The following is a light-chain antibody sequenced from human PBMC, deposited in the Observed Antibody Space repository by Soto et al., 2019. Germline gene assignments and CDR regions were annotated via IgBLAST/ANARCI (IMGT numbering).Light chain of an antibody. Sequence: EIVLTQSRATLSLSPGERATLSSRAIQSVGSFLAWYQQKPGQAPRLLIYDTSIRATGIPARFSGSGSGTDFTLTISSLEPEDFAVYYCQQRNSWPPTFTFGQGTRLEIK. V-gene: IGKV3-11*01. CDR2: DTS. CDR3: QQRNSWPPTFT. J-gene: IGKJ5*01. CDR1: QSVGSF.